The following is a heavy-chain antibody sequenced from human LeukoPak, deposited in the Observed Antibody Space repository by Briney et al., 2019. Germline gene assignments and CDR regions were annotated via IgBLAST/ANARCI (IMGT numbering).Heavy chain of an antibody. CDR1: GGSISSYY. V-gene: IGHV4-59*01. Sequence: PSETLSLTCTVSGGSISSYYWSWIRQPPGKGLEWIGYIYYSGSTNYNPSLKGRVAISVDTSKNQFSLKLSSVTAADTAVYYCARGRDYYGSGRFDYWGQGTLVTVSS. CDR2: IYYSGST. D-gene: IGHD3-10*01. CDR3: ARGRDYYGSGRFDY. J-gene: IGHJ4*02.